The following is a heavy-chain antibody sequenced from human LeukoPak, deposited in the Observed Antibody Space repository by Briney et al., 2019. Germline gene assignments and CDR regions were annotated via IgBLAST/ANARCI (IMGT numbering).Heavy chain of an antibody. V-gene: IGHV4-34*01. Sequence: SETLSLTCAVYGGSFSGYFWSWIRQPPGKGLEWIGDINHNGGTNYNPSLKSRVTISVDTSKNQFSLKLSSVTAADTAVYYCARVGGGYYGSGSSQYNWFDPWGQGTLVTVSS. D-gene: IGHD3-10*01. CDR1: GGSFSGYF. CDR3: ARVGGGYYGSGSSQYNWFDP. J-gene: IGHJ5*02. CDR2: INHNGGT.